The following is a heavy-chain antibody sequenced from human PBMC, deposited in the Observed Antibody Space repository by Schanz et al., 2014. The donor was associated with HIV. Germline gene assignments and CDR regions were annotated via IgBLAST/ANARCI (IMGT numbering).Heavy chain of an antibody. D-gene: IGHD2-15*01. V-gene: IGHV4-34*01. CDR3: ARGLVNCSGGSCYSGWFDP. J-gene: IGHJ5*02. CDR1: GVSFSGYD. CDR2: INHSGST. Sequence: QVQLHQWGAGLLKPSETLSLTCAVYGVSFSGYDWSWIRQPPGKGLEWIGEINHSGSTNYNPSLKIRVTISVDPPKNQFPLKLSSVPAADTAVYYCARGLVNCSGGSCYSGWFDPWGQGNLVTVSS.